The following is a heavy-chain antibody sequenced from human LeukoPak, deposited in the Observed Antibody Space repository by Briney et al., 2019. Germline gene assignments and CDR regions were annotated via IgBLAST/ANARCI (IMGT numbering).Heavy chain of an antibody. CDR1: GFIFCSHT. D-gene: IGHD5-12*01. V-gene: IGHV3-30*04. CDR3: AKDVDYSGFYGDETFAI. CDR2: MTYDRSSV. J-gene: IGHJ3*02. Sequence: GGSLRLSCAASGFIFCSHTMHWVRQAPGKGLEWVACMTYDRSSVNYADPVKGRFTISRDNSKDTLYLQINSLRPDDTAMYYCAKDVDYSGFYGDETFAIWGQGTVVTVSS.